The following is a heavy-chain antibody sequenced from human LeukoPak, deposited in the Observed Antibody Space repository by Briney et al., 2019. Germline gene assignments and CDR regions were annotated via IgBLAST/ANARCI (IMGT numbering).Heavy chain of an antibody. CDR2: IRSKAYGGTT. J-gene: IGHJ5*02. CDR3: TRDLDSEGFDP. CDR1: GFTFGDYA. D-gene: IGHD3/OR15-3a*01. Sequence: GRSLRLSCTASGFTFGDYAMSWVRQAPGKGLEWVGFIRSKAYGGTTEYAASVKGRFTTSRDDSKSIAYLQMNSLKTEDTAVYYCTRDLDSEGFDPWGQGTLVTVSS. V-gene: IGHV3-49*04.